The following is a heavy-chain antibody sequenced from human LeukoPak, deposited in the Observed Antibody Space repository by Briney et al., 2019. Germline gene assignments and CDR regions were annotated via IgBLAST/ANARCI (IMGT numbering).Heavy chain of an antibody. Sequence: PSETLSLTRTVSGGSNSVYYWSWIPAPPGGGLECIGWVFGSGSSNYNPSLKTRPTISVHTSNNHFSLKLPSATAAYTAVYYCAREKDTGSNHAKIRYDIWGQGTMVTVSS. CDR1: GGSNSVYY. D-gene: IGHD1-26*01. J-gene: IGHJ3*02. CDR2: VFGSGSS. CDR3: AREKDTGSNHAKIRYDI. V-gene: IGHV4-59*01.